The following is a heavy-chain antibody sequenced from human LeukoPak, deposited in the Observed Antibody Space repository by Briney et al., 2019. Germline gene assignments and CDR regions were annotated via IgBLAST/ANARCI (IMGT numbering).Heavy chain of an antibody. CDR1: GFTFDDYA. J-gene: IGHJ4*02. CDR2: ISWNSGSI. D-gene: IGHD6-19*01. Sequence: GGSLRLSCAASGFTFDDYAMHWVRQAPGKGLEWVSGISWNSGSIGYADSVKGRFTISRDNAKSSLYLQMNSLRAEDTALYYCAKGASSGWSPYFDYWGQGTLVTVSS. CDR3: AKGASSGWSPYFDY. V-gene: IGHV3-9*01.